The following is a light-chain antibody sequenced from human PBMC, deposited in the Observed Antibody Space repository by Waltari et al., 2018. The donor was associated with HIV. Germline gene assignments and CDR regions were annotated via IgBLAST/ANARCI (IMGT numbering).Light chain of an antibody. CDR3: AARDDSLNAWV. V-gene: IGLV1-44*01. CDR1: NSNVGSNP. Sequence: QSVLTQPPSASGTPGRSVTISCSGTNSNVGSNPVNWYRQVPGTAPKLLMFSNNQRPSGVPDRFSGSKSGTSASLAIRGLKSEDEADYYCAARDDSLNAWVFGGGTKVTVL. J-gene: IGLJ3*02. CDR2: SNN.